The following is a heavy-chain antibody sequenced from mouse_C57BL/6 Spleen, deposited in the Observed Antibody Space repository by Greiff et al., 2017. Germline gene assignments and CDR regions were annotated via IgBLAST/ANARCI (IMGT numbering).Heavy chain of an antibody. Sequence: VQLQQSGPGLVQPSQSLSITCTVSGFSLTSYCVHWVRQSPGKGLEWLGVIWSGGSTDYNAAFISSMSISKDNSKSHVFFKMNSLQADDTAIYYCARNEDYYGSRFAYWGQGTLVTVSA. CDR1: GFSLTSYC. J-gene: IGHJ3*01. CDR2: IWSGGST. V-gene: IGHV2-2*01. CDR3: ARNEDYYGSRFAY. D-gene: IGHD1-1*01.